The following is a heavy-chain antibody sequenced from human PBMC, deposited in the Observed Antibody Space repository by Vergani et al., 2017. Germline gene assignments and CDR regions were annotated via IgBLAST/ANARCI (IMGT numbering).Heavy chain of an antibody. CDR2: IYYSGST. Sequence: QVQLQESGPGVVKPSQTLSLTCAVSGGSISSGGYYWSWIRQHPGKGLEWIGYIYYSGSTYYNPSLKSRVTISVDTSKNQFSLKLSSVTAADTAVYYCARGKDIVVVPAAMYAFDIWGQGTMVTVSS. J-gene: IGHJ3*02. V-gene: IGHV4-31*11. CDR1: GGSISSGGYY. D-gene: IGHD2-2*01. CDR3: ARGKDIVVVPAAMYAFDI.